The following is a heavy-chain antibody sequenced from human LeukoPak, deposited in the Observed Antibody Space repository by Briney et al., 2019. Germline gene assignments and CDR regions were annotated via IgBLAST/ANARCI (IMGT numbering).Heavy chain of an antibody. Sequence: PGGSLRLSCAASGFIFSSYSTNWVRQAPGKGLEWVSSISSSSSYIYYADSVKGRFTISRDNAKNSLYLQMNSLRAEDTAVYYCARADRGYSYGDAYWGQGTLVTVSS. CDR1: GFIFSSYS. D-gene: IGHD5-18*01. CDR3: ARADRGYSYGDAY. V-gene: IGHV3-21*01. J-gene: IGHJ4*02. CDR2: ISSSSSYI.